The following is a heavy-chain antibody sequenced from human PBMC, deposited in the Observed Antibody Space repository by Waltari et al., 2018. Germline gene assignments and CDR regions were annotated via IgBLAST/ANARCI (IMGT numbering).Heavy chain of an antibody. J-gene: IGHJ1*01. CDR2: MQYRGST. V-gene: IGHV4-39*01. CDR1: GGSISTNYN. Sequence: QLQLQESGPGLVKPSETLSLTCTDPGGSISTNYNWGWIRQTPGKGLEWMGNMQYRGSTFYDPSLKSRVTISLDTSKNQFSLRLSSVGAADTAVYFCGRIAFGDDGGYFQHWGQGTLVTVSS. D-gene: IGHD4-17*01. CDR3: GRIAFGDDGGYFQH.